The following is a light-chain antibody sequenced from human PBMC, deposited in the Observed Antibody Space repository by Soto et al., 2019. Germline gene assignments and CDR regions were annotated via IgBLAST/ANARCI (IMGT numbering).Light chain of an antibody. CDR2: KAS. V-gene: IGKV1-5*03. Sequence: DIQMTQSPSTLSASIGDRVTITCRASQSISNSLAWYQQKPGKAPNLLIYKASTLESGVPSRFSGSGSGTEFTLTISSLQPDDFATYFCRQYRSYPVTFGGGTKVEMK. CDR1: QSISNS. J-gene: IGKJ4*01. CDR3: RQYRSYPVT.